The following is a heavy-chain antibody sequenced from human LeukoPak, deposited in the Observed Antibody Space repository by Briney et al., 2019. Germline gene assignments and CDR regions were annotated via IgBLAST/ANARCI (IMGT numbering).Heavy chain of an antibody. CDR2: ISSDGSKK. CDR3: VRDAGGY. D-gene: IGHD1-14*01. J-gene: IGHJ4*02. Sequence: GGSLRLSCVASGFTLRTYAMHWARQAPGKGLEWVAVISSDGSKKFYSDSVKGQFTISRDNSKNTLYLQMSSLRTEDTGAYFCVRDAGGYWGQGTLVTVSS. CDR1: GFTLRTYA. V-gene: IGHV3-30-3*01.